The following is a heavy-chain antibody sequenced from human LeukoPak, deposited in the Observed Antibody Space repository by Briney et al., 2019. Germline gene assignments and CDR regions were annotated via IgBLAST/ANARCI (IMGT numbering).Heavy chain of an antibody. J-gene: IGHJ4*02. Sequence: ASVKVSCKASGYTFTSYAMHWVRQAPGQRLEWMGWINAGNGNTKYSQKFQGRVTITRDTSASTAYMELSSLRSEDTAVYYCARSEVNGGDFDYWGQGTLVTVSS. CDR1: GYTFTSYA. CDR3: ARSEVNGGDFDY. D-gene: IGHD4-23*01. CDR2: INAGNGNT. V-gene: IGHV1-3*01.